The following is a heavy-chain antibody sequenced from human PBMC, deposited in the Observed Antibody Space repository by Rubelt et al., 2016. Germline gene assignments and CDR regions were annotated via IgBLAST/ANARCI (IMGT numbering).Heavy chain of an antibody. J-gene: IGHJ4*02. CDR3: LWSSQSYYFDY. V-gene: IGHV3-66*01. D-gene: IGHD2-21*01. CDR1: GFIVSSNY. Sequence: EVQVVESGGGFVQPGGSLTLSCAASGFIVSSNYMRWVRQAPGKGPECVSVIYSGGTTYYADTVKGRFTTSSDNSKNTMYLQMNSLRAEDTAVYYCLWSSQSYYFDYWGQGTLVTVSS. CDR2: IYSGGTT.